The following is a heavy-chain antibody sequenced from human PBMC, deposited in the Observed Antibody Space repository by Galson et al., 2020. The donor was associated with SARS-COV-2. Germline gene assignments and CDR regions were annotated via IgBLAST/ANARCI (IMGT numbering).Heavy chain of an antibody. Sequence: GGSLRLPCAASGFTFSSYSMNWVRQAPGKGLEWVSYISSSSSTIYYPDSVKGRFTISRDKAKHSLYLQMNSLRAEDTAVYYCAREVNERWFDSWGQGSLVTVSS. CDR3: AREVNERWFDS. CDR1: GFTFSSYS. J-gene: IGHJ5*01. CDR2: ISSSSSTI. D-gene: IGHD1-1*01. V-gene: IGHV3-48*01.